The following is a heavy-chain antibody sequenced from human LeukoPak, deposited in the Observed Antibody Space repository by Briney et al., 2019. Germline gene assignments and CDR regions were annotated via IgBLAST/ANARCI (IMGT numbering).Heavy chain of an antibody. D-gene: IGHD1-26*01. V-gene: IGHV1-2*06. CDR2: INPNSGDT. J-gene: IGHJ4*02. Sequence: ASVKVSCKASGYTFIGYYMHWVRQVPGQGLQWMGRINPNSGDTDYAQNFQGRVTMTGDTSISTAFMELSSLRSDDTAVYYCAREASGGSDYWGQGTLVTVSS. CDR3: AREASGGSDY. CDR1: GYTFIGYY.